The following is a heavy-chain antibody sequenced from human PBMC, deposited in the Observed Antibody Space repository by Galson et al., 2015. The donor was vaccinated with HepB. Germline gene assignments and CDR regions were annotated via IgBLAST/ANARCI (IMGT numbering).Heavy chain of an antibody. CDR1: GYTFTSYY. Sequence: SVKVSCKASGYTFTSYYIHWVRQAPGQGLEWMGIINPSGGGTTYAQNFQGRVTMTRDKSPSTVYMELSSLRSEDTAVYYCTRDPRYSSSWHIRNLDDYYYPMDVWGQGTTVTVSS. J-gene: IGHJ6*02. V-gene: IGHV1-46*01. CDR2: INPSGGGT. D-gene: IGHD6-13*01. CDR3: TRDPRYSSSWHIRNLDDYYYPMDV.